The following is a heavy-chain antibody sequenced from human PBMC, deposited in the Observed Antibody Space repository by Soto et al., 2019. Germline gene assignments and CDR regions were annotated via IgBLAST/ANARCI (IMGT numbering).Heavy chain of an antibody. Sequence: QVQLGQSGAEVKKPGASVKVSFKASEYTFTSYDINWVRQATGQGLEWMGWMNPNSGNTGYAQKFQGRVTMTRNTSISTAYMELSSLRSEDTAVYYCARAMQLGFAFDIWGQGTMVTVSS. V-gene: IGHV1-8*01. CDR2: MNPNSGNT. D-gene: IGHD6-6*01. J-gene: IGHJ3*02. CDR1: EYTFTSYD. CDR3: ARAMQLGFAFDI.